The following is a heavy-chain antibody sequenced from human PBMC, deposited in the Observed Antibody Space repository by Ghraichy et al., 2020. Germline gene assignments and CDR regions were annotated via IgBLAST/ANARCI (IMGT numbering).Heavy chain of an antibody. CDR3: AKDHGPGYSSGWYEGVTWYFDY. V-gene: IGHV3-23*01. Sequence: GESLNISCAASGFTFSSYAMSWVRQAPGKGLEWVSAISGSGGSTYYADSVKGRFTISRDNSKNTLYLQMNSLRAEDTAVYYCAKDHGPGYSSGWYEGVTWYFDYWGQGTLVTVSS. D-gene: IGHD6-19*01. CDR2: ISGSGGST. J-gene: IGHJ4*02. CDR1: GFTFSSYA.